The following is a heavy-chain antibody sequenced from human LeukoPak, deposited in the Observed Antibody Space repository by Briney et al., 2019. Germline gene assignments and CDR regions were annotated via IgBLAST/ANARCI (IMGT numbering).Heavy chain of an antibody. J-gene: IGHJ4*02. CDR1: GYSFTTYW. Sequence: GESLKISCKGSGYSFTTYWIGWVRQMPGKGRKWMGIIYPGDSDARYSPSFQGQVTISADKSISTAYLQWSSLKASDTAMYYCARRRDLYSGSYYPFDYWGQGTLDTVSS. V-gene: IGHV5-51*01. CDR3: ARRRDLYSGSYYPFDY. D-gene: IGHD1-26*01. CDR2: IYPGDSDA.